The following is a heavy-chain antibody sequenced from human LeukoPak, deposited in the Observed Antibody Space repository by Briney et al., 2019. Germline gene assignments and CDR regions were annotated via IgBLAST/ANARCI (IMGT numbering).Heavy chain of an antibody. CDR2: IYPGDSDT. J-gene: IGHJ3*02. V-gene: IGHV5-51*01. CDR1: GYSLTSYW. Sequence: GESLKISCKGSGYSLTSYWIGWVRQMPGKGLEWMGIIYPGDSDTRYSPSFQGQVTISADKSISTAYLQWSSLKASDTAMYYCARNVYCSSTSCYDAFDIWGQGTMVTVSS. CDR3: ARNVYCSSTSCYDAFDI. D-gene: IGHD2-2*01.